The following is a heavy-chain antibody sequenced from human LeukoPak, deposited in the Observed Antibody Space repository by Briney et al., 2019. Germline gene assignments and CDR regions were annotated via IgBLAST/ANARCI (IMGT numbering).Heavy chain of an antibody. V-gene: IGHV3-30*04. CDR2: ISYDGSNK. J-gene: IGHJ4*02. CDR1: GFTFSSYA. D-gene: IGHD3-10*01. Sequence: SGGSLRLSCAASGFTFSSYAMHWVRQAPGKGLEWVAVISYDGSNKYYADSVKGRFTISRDNSKNTLYLQMNSLRAEDTAVYYCARGNYGSGSYRVSGFDYGGQGTLVTVYS. CDR3: ARGNYGSGSYRVSGFDY.